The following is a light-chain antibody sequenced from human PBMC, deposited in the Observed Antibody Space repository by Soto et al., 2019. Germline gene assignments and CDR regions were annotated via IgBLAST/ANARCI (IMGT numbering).Light chain of an antibody. Sequence: EVVLTQSPGFLSLSPGESATLSCRASQSVMSNYLSWYQQKPGQPPRLLIYGASSRATGIPARFSGSGSGTEFTLTISSLQSEDLAVYYCQQYNSWPLTFGGGTKVDIK. J-gene: IGKJ4*01. V-gene: IGKV3D-15*01. CDR2: GAS. CDR1: QSVMSNY. CDR3: QQYNSWPLT.